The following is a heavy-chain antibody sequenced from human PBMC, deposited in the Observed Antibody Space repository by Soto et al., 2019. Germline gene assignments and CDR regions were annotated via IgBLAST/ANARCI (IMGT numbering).Heavy chain of an antibody. Sequence: SVKVSCKASGGTLSSYAISWVRQAPGQGLEWMGGIIPIFGTANYAQKFQGRVTITADESTSTAYMELSSLGSEDTAVYYCARDLNYYDSSGYYHWGQGTLVTVSS. J-gene: IGHJ5*02. CDR1: GGTLSSYA. CDR3: ARDLNYYDSSGYYH. CDR2: IIPIFGTA. V-gene: IGHV1-69*13. D-gene: IGHD3-22*01.